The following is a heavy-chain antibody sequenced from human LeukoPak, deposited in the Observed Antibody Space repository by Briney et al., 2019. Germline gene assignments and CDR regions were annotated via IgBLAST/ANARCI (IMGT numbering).Heavy chain of an antibody. Sequence: GGSLRLSCAASGFTFSNAWMSWFRQAPGKGLEWVSVIYSGGSTYYADSVKGRFTISRDNSKNTLYLQMNSLRAEDTAVYYCARGGEDDAFDIWGQGTMVTVSS. CDR1: GFTFSNAW. CDR2: IYSGGST. D-gene: IGHD2-21*01. J-gene: IGHJ3*02. CDR3: ARGGEDDAFDI. V-gene: IGHV3-53*01.